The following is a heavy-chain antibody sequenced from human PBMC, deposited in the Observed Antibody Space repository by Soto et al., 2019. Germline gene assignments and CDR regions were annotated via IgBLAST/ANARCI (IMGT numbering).Heavy chain of an antibody. CDR2: ISWNSGSI. D-gene: IGHD2-2*01. CDR1: GFTFDDYA. CDR3: AKDITYPAYYYGMDV. Sequence: GGSLRLSCAASGFTFDDYAMHWVRQAPGKGLEWVSGISWNSGSIGYADSVKGRFTISRDNAKNSLYLQMNSLRAEDTALYYCAKDITYPAYYYGMDVWGQGTTVTVSS. V-gene: IGHV3-9*01. J-gene: IGHJ6*02.